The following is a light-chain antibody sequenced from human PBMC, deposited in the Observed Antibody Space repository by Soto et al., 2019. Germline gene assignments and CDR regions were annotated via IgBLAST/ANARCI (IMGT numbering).Light chain of an antibody. V-gene: IGKV3-11*01. CDR1: QSVSSY. CDR2: DAS. J-gene: IGKJ4*01. Sequence: EMLLTQSPATLSLSPEERATLSCRASQSVSSYLAWYQQKPGQAPRLLIYDASNRATGIPARFSGSGSGTDFTLTISSLEPEDFAVYYCQQRSNWPSLTFGGGTKVDIK. CDR3: QQRSNWPSLT.